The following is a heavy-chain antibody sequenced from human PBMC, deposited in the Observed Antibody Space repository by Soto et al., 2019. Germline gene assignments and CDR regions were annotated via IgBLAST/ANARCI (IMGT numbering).Heavy chain of an antibody. CDR1: GYTLTGYN. D-gene: IGHD3-10*01. Sequence: SVKVSCKASGYTLTGYNMHWVRQSPGQGLVWMGRIIPIIGIANYAQKFQGRVTITADKSTSTAYMDLSSLRSEDTAVYYCARASMVRGVTHDYWGQGTLVTVSS. V-gene: IGHV1-69*02. CDR3: ARASMVRGVTHDY. J-gene: IGHJ4*02. CDR2: IIPIIGIA.